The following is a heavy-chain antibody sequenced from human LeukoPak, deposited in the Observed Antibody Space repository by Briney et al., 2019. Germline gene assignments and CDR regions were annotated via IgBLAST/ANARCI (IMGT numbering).Heavy chain of an antibody. D-gene: IGHD3-3*01. CDR3: AKTSLSDPSGHYYYKDV. J-gene: IGHJ6*03. CDR2: ISSSGSTI. CDR1: GFTFSSYW. Sequence: GGSLRLSCAASGFTFSSYWMSWVRQAPGKGLEWVSYISSSGSTIYYADSVKARFTISRDNSQNTVPLQLNNLRIEDTALYYCAKTSLSDPSGHYYYKDVWGKGTTVTVSS. V-gene: IGHV3-48*01.